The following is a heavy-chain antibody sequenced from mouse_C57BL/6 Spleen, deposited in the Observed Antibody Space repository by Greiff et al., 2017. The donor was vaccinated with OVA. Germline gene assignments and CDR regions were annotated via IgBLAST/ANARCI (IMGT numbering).Heavy chain of an antibody. Sequence: EVQLQQSGPELVKPGASVKISCKASGYTFTDYYMNWVKQSHGKSLEWIGDINPNNGGTSYNQKFKGKATLTVDKSSSTAYMELRSLTSEDSAVYYCARGAYYGSSPFAYWGQGTLVTVSA. V-gene: IGHV1-26*01. CDR2: INPNNGGT. CDR1: GYTFTDYY. CDR3: ARGAYYGSSPFAY. D-gene: IGHD1-1*01. J-gene: IGHJ3*01.